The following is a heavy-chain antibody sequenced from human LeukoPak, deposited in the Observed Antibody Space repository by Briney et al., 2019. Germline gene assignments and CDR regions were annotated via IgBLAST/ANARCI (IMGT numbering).Heavy chain of an antibody. CDR1: SYSISGGYY. CDR2: IHHGGST. V-gene: IGHV4-38-2*02. D-gene: IGHD3-3*01. CDR3: VRQGPVRFLEQIDY. Sequence: PSETLSLTCTVSSYSISGGYYWGWIRPSPGKGLEWIGNIHHGGSTSYNPSLKSRVTISLDMSKNQFSLKLNSVTAADTAVYYCVRQGPVRFLEQIDYWGQGTLVTVSS. J-gene: IGHJ4*02.